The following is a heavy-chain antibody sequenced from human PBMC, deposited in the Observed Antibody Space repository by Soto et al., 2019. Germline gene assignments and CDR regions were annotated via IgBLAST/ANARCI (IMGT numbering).Heavy chain of an antibody. J-gene: IGHJ4*02. CDR2: INHSGST. Sequence: SETLSLTCAVYGGSFSGYYWSWIRQPPGKGLEWIGEINHSGSTNYNPSLKSRVTISVDTSKNQFSLKLSSVTAADTAVYYCARGRNWNDLDYWGQGTLVTVSS. V-gene: IGHV4-34*01. CDR1: GGSFSGYY. D-gene: IGHD1-1*01. CDR3: ARGRNWNDLDY.